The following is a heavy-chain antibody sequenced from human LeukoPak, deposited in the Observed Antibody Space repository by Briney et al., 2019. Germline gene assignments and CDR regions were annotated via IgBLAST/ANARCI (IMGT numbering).Heavy chain of an antibody. V-gene: IGHV3-15*01. Sequence: PGGSLSLSCAASGFTFSNAWMSWVRQAPGKGLEWVGRIKSKTDGGTTDYAAPVKGRFTISRDDSKNTLYLQMNSLKTEDTAVYYCTTDPAMVVAATSDAFDIWGQGTMVTVSS. CDR1: GFTFSNAW. CDR2: IKSKTDGGTT. D-gene: IGHD2-15*01. CDR3: TTDPAMVVAATSDAFDI. J-gene: IGHJ3*02.